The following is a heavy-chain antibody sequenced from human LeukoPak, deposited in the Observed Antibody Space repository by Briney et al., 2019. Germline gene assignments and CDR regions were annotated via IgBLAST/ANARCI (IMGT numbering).Heavy chain of an antibody. D-gene: IGHD2-15*01. CDR3: AIICSGGSCYGDY. J-gene: IGHJ4*02. V-gene: IGHV3-30*03. CDR1: GFTFSSYG. Sequence: PGRSLRLSCAASGFTFSSYGMHWVRQAPGKGLEWVAVISYDGSNKYYADSVKGRFTISRDNSKNTLYLQMNSLRAEDTAVYYCAIICSGGSCYGDYWGQGTLVTVSS. CDR2: ISYDGSNK.